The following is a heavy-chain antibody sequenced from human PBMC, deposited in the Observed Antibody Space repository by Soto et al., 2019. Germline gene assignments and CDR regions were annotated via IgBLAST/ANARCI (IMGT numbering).Heavy chain of an antibody. CDR2: ISGSGGTT. J-gene: IGHJ6*02. Sequence: EVQLVESGGGLVQPGGSLRLSCAASGFTFSSYAMTWVRQAPGKGLEWVSAISGSGGTTYHADSVKGRFTISRDNSKNTLYPQMNSLRAEDAVVYYCAKPPYSSSSYYYYGLDVWGQGTTVTVSS. V-gene: IGHV3-23*04. D-gene: IGHD6-6*01. CDR3: AKPPYSSSSYYYYGLDV. CDR1: GFTFSSYA.